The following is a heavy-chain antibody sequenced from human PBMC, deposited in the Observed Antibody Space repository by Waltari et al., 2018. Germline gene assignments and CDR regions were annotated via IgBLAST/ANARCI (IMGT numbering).Heavy chain of an antibody. D-gene: IGHD4-17*01. CDR3: AKVTLGDDYGSWYFDL. V-gene: IGHV3-9*01. J-gene: IGHJ2*01. CDR2: ISWNGGSL. Sequence: EVQLVEFGGDLVQPGRSLRLSCAASGFNFDDYAMHWVRQGPGQGLEWVSGISWNGGSLGYADSVKGRFTISRDNSKNTLYLQMNSLRAEDTAVYYCAKVTLGDDYGSWYFDLWGRGTLVTVSS. CDR1: GFNFDDYA.